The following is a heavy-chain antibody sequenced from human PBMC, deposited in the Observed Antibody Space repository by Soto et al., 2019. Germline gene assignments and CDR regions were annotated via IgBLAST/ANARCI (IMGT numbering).Heavy chain of an antibody. J-gene: IGHJ4*02. D-gene: IGHD1-20*01. CDR2: IYYSGST. CDR3: ARVSSTNERYNWNKEDIGTFDY. Sequence: QVQLQESGPGLVKPSQTLSLTCTVSGGSISSGGYYWSWIRQHPGKGLEWIGYIYYSGSTYYNPSLKGRVTISVDTSKNQCALKLSAVAAADTAVYYCARVSSTNERYNWNKEDIGTFDYWGQGTLVTVSS. CDR1: GGSISSGGYY. V-gene: IGHV4-31*03.